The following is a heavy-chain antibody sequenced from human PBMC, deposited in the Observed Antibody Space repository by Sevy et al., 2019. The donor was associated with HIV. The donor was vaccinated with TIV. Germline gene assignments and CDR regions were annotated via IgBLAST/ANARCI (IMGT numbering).Heavy chain of an antibody. J-gene: IGHJ5*02. CDR1: GFTFSNAW. CDR3: TTDQTQIDSPIPHIVVVPAAMRNWFDP. D-gene: IGHD2-2*01. V-gene: IGHV3-15*01. Sequence: GGSLRLSCAASGFTFSNAWMSWVRQAPGKGLEWVGRIKSKTDGGTTDYAAPVKGRFTISRDDSKNTLYLQMNSLKTEETTVYYCTTDQTQIDSPIPHIVVVPAAMRNWFDPWGQGTLVTVSS. CDR2: IKSKTDGGTT.